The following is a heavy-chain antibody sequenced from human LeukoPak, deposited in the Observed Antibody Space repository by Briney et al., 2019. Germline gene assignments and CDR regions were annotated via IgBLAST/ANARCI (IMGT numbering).Heavy chain of an antibody. CDR2: IRSDGSIT. V-gene: IGHV3-74*01. CDR3: ARGIFTGGTYYGY. D-gene: IGHD1-26*01. Sequence: GGSLRLSCAASGFTLSGYCMHWVRQGPGKGLAWVSVIRSDGSITTYADSVKGRFTISRDNSKNTVYLQMNSLRVEDTALYYCARGIFTGGTYYGYWGQGTLVTVSS. J-gene: IGHJ4*02. CDR1: GFTLSGYC.